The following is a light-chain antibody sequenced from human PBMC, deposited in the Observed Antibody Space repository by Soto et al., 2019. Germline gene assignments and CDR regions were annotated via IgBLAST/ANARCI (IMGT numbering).Light chain of an antibody. Sequence: EIVLTQSPATLSLSPGERATLSCRASQSVSSNLAWYQQKPGQAPRLLIYGASTRATGIPARFSGSGSGTEFTLTIRSLQSEDFAVYYCQQYNNWPPWTFGQGTTVDIK. J-gene: IGKJ1*01. CDR3: QQYNNWPPWT. CDR1: QSVSSN. V-gene: IGKV3-15*01. CDR2: GAS.